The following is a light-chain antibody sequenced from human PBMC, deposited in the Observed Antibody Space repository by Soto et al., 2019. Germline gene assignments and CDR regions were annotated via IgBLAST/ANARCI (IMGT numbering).Light chain of an antibody. J-gene: IGKJ3*01. Sequence: DVVMTQSPLSLPVILGQPASISCRSSQSLVYSDGNTYLSWFQQRPGQSPRRLIYEGSKRDSGDQDRFSGRGSDTNFTQKISGVEAEDVGVYYCVQGPRCHPVFGPGTRVDI. CDR1: QSLVYSDGNTY. CDR3: VQGPRCHPV. V-gene: IGKV2-30*01. CDR2: EGS.